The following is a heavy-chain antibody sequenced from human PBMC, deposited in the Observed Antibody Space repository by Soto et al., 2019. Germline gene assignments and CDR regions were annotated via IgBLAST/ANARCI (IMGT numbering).Heavy chain of an antibody. CDR2: ISYDGTDE. CDR1: GFTFSNYG. V-gene: IGHV3-30*03. CDR3: VRDRDLYRDMFHADL. D-gene: IGHD3-10*02. Sequence: PGGSLRLSCTASGFTFSNYGIHWVRHAPGKGLEWVAVISYDGTDEHYTDSLKGRFTISRDNSKNTLYLQMDSLRVDDTAVYFCVRDRDLYRDMFHADLWGQGTLVTVSS. J-gene: IGHJ4*01.